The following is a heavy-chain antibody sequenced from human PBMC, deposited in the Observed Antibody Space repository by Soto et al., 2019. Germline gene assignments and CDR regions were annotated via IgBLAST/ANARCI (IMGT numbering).Heavy chain of an antibody. CDR3: VRAGSNDFASGSYLPYDMEV. D-gene: IGHD3-10*01. Sequence: EVQVVESGGGLVQPGGSLRLSCEASGFTFSSYWMTWVRQAPGKGLEWVANIKQDGGEKYYVDSVKGRFTISRDNAKNSLYLHMNSLRAEDTAVYSCVRAGSNDFASGSYLPYDMEVWGKGTTVTVSS. V-gene: IGHV3-7*01. J-gene: IGHJ6*03. CDR1: GFTFSSYW. CDR2: IKQDGGEK.